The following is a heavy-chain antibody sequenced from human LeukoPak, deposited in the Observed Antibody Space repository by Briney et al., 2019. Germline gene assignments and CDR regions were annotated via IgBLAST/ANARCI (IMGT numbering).Heavy chain of an antibody. J-gene: IGHJ3*02. CDR2: ISYDGSNK. V-gene: IGHV3-30*18. Sequence: PGGSLRLSCAASGFTFSSYGMHWVRQAPGKGLEWVAVISYDGSNKYYADSVKGRFTISRDNSKNTLYLQMNSLRAEDTAVYYCAKGRRLAELKPKDAFDIWGQGTMVTVSS. CDR1: GFTFSSYG. CDR3: AKGRRLAELKPKDAFDI. D-gene: IGHD6-19*01.